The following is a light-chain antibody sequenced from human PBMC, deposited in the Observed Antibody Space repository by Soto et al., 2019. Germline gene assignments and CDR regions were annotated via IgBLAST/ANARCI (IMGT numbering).Light chain of an antibody. CDR2: DAS. V-gene: IGKV1-33*01. Sequence: DIQMTQSPSSLSASVGDRVSFTCQASQDISKFLNWYQHKPGQAPSLLIYDASKSQFGVPSRFSGSGSGTDFTFTISSLQPEGNATYYCQQYDNRPFTFGPGTKVDVK. CDR3: QQYDNRPFT. J-gene: IGKJ3*01. CDR1: QDISKF.